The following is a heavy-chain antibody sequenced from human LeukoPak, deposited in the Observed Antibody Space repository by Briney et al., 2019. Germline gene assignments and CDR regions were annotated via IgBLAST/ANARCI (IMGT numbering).Heavy chain of an antibody. CDR3: AAGLHGGSYHLDY. Sequence: SVKVSCKASGGTFSSYAISWVRQAPGQGLEWMGRIIPIFGTANYAQKFQGRVTITTDESTSTAYMELSSLRSEDTAVYYCAAGLHGGSYHLDYRGQGTLVTVSS. CDR2: IIPIFGTA. V-gene: IGHV1-69*05. D-gene: IGHD1-26*01. CDR1: GGTFSSYA. J-gene: IGHJ4*02.